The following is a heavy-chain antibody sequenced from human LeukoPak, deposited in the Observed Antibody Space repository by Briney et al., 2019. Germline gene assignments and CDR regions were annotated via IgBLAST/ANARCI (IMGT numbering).Heavy chain of an antibody. Sequence: ASVKVSCKASGYTFTGYYMHWVRQAPGQGLEGMGRINPNSGGTNYAQKFQGRVTMTRDTSISTAYMELSRLRSDDTAVYYCARGPYYYDSSGTNWFDPWGQGTLVTVSS. J-gene: IGHJ5*02. CDR3: ARGPYYYDSSGTNWFDP. V-gene: IGHV1-2*06. CDR2: INPNSGGT. D-gene: IGHD3-22*01. CDR1: GYTFTGYY.